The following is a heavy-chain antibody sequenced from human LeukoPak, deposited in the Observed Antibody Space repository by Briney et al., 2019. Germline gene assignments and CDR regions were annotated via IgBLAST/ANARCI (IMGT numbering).Heavy chain of an antibody. CDR2: IKQDGSEK. Sequence: GGSLRLSCAASGFTFSHYYMSWVRQAPGKGLEWVANIKQDGSEKYYVDSVKGRFTISRDNAKNSLYLQMNSLRAEDTAVYYCARDDYARVGATPVSDAFDIWGQGTMVTVSS. CDR3: ARDDYARVGATPVSDAFDI. CDR1: GFTFSHYY. J-gene: IGHJ3*02. D-gene: IGHD1-26*01. V-gene: IGHV3-7*01.